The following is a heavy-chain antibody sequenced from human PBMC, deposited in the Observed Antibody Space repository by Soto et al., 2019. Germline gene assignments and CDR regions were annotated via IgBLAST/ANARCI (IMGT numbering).Heavy chain of an antibody. V-gene: IGHV3-33*01. Sequence: GGSLRLSCAASGFTFSSYGMHWVRQAPGKGLEWVAVIWYDGSNKYYADSVKGRFTISRDNSKNTLYLQMNSLRAEDTAVYYCARGTYYDFWSGYTLDYWGQGTLVTVSS. CDR2: IWYDGSNK. CDR3: ARGTYYDFWSGYTLDY. J-gene: IGHJ4*02. D-gene: IGHD3-3*01. CDR1: GFTFSSYG.